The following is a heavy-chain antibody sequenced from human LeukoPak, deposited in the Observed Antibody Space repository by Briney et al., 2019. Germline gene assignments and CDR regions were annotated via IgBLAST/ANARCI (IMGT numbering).Heavy chain of an antibody. CDR3: AARVYGSGSYHP. V-gene: IGHV3-23*01. CDR2: ISGSDTST. Sequence: PGGSLRLSCAASGFTFSSYAMTWVRQAPGKGLEWVSAISGSDTSTYYADSVKGRFTISRDNSKNTLYLQMNSLRAEDTAVYYCAARVYGSGSYHPWGQGTLVTVSP. D-gene: IGHD3-10*01. CDR1: GFTFSSYA. J-gene: IGHJ5*02.